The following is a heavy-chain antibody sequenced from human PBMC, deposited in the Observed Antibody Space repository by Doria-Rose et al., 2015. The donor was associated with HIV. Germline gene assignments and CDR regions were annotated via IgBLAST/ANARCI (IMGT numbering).Heavy chain of an antibody. V-gene: IGHV3-9*01. D-gene: IGHD3-3*01. CDR3: AKAPIIGPKYYFYMDV. Sequence: VQLVQSGGGLVQPGRSLRLSCVGSGFSFESYAMHWVRLAPRKGLEWVAGISWDSGAKGNADSVEGRLTISRDNAKKSVYLEMRSLRPEDTAFYYCAKAPIIGPKYYFYMDVWGKGTSVTVSS. J-gene: IGHJ6*03. CDR2: ISWDSGAK. CDR1: GFSFESYA.